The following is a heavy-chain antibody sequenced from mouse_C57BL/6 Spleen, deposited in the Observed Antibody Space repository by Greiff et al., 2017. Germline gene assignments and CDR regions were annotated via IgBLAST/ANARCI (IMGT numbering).Heavy chain of an antibody. CDR2: IDPSDSYT. D-gene: IGHD3-2*02. J-gene: IGHJ2*01. CDR3: ARSGAQATLGYFDY. Sequence: QVQLKQPGAELVMPGASVKLSCKASGYTFTSYWMHWVKQRPGQGLEWIGEIDPSDSYTNYNQKFKGKSTLTVDKSSSTAYMQLSSLTSEDSAVYYCARSGAQATLGYFDYWGQGTTLTVSS. CDR1: GYTFTSYW. V-gene: IGHV1-69*01.